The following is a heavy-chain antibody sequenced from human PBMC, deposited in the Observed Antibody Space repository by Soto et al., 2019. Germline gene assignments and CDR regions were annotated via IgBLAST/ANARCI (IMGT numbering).Heavy chain of an antibody. CDR3: ARGQRFSDWFDP. J-gene: IGHJ5*02. CDR1: GGAISTYY. Sequence: SETLSLTCTVSGGAISTYYWSWIRQPAGKGLEWIGRIYSSGSTKYNPSLQSRVTMSLDTSNNQFSLRLTSVTAADTAVYYCARGQRFSDWFDPWGQGTLVTVS. CDR2: IYSSGST. V-gene: IGHV4-4*07. D-gene: IGHD3-3*01.